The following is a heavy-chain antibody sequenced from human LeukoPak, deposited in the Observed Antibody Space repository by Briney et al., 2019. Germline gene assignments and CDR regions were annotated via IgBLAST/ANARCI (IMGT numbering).Heavy chain of an antibody. CDR3: ARDGEMTTYYYYYMDV. CDR1: GFTFSSYA. CDR2: ISYDGSNK. V-gene: IGHV3-30*04. Sequence: PGGSLRLSCAASGFTFSSYAMHWVRQAPGKGLEWVAVISYDGSNKYYADSVKGRFTISRDNSKNTLYLQMNSLRAEDTAVYYCARDGEMTTYYYYYMDVWGKGTTVTVSS. J-gene: IGHJ6*03. D-gene: IGHD3-10*01.